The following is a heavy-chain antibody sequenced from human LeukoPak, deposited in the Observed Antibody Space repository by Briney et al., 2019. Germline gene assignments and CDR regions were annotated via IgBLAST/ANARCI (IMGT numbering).Heavy chain of an antibody. V-gene: IGHV3-74*01. Sequence: GGSLRLSCAASGSTFSSYWMHWVRQAPGKGLVWVSRINSDGSTTTYADSVKGRFTISRDNAKNTLYLQMNSLRAEDTAVYYCARDRRLWNMDVWGTGTTVTISS. CDR3: ARDRRLWNMDV. J-gene: IGHJ6*03. CDR2: INSDGSTT. CDR1: GSTFSSYW. D-gene: IGHD4/OR15-4a*01.